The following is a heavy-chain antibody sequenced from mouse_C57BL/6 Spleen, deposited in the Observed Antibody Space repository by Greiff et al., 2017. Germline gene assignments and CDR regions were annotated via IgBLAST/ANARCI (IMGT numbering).Heavy chain of an antibody. V-gene: IGHV5-17*01. Sequence: DVKLVESGGGLVKPGGSLKLSCAASGFTFSDYGMHWVRQAPEKGLEWVAYISSCSSTIYYADTVKGRFTISRDNAKNTLFLQMTSLRSEDTAMYYCARGPYDYGSMDYWGQGTSVTVSS. CDR3: ARGPYDYGSMDY. D-gene: IGHD2-4*01. CDR1: GFTFSDYG. J-gene: IGHJ4*01. CDR2: ISSCSSTI.